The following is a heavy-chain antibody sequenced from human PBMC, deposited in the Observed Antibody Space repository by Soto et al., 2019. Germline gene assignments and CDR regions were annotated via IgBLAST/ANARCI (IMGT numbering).Heavy chain of an antibody. V-gene: IGHV4-34*01. CDR3: ARGIGGTSDY. D-gene: IGHD2-15*01. CDR1: GGPFSGYY. J-gene: IGHJ4*02. CDR2: INDSGNT. Sequence: QVQLQQWGAGLLKPSETLSLTCAVHGGPFSGYYWSWIRQPPGKGLEWIGEINDSGNTNDTPSLKSRVTISVDTSKKHFSLKLSSVTAADTAVYYCARGIGGTSDYWGQGTLVTVSS.